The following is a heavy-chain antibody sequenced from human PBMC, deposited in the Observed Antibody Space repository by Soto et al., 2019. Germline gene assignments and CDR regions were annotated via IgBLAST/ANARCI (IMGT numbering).Heavy chain of an antibody. Sequence: EVQLVESGGGLVKPGGSLRLSCAASGFTFSSYSMNWVRQAPGKGLEWVSSISSSSSYIYYADSVKGRFTISRDNAKNSMYLQMNGLRAEDTAVYYCARDDPYFWRVDWGQGTLVTVSS. J-gene: IGHJ4*02. CDR3: ARDDPYFWRVD. D-gene: IGHD3-3*01. CDR2: ISSSSSYI. V-gene: IGHV3-21*01. CDR1: GFTFSSYS.